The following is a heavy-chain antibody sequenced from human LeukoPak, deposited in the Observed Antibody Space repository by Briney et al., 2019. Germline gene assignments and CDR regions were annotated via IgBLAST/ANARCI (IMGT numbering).Heavy chain of an antibody. Sequence: RGSLRLSCAASGLTFSNFAMNWVRQAPGTGLEWVSSVTSSSSYIYYADSVKGRFTISRDNAKNSLYLQMNSLRAEDTAVYYCARDHRSSGYYGMDVWGQGTTVTVSS. CDR1: GLTFSNFA. J-gene: IGHJ6*02. CDR3: ARDHRSSGYYGMDV. D-gene: IGHD6-19*01. CDR2: VTSSSSYI. V-gene: IGHV3-21*01.